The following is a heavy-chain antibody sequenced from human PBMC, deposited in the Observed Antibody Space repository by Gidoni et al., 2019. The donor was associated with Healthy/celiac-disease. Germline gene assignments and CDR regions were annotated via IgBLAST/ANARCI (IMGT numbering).Heavy chain of an antibody. CDR2: INHSGST. CDR3: ARSGGLTGYYAGWFDP. J-gene: IGHJ5*02. V-gene: IGHV4-34*01. CDR1: GGSFSAYY. Sequence: QVQLQQWGAGLLQPSETLSPTCAVYGGSFSAYYWSWIRQPPGKGLEWIGKINHSGSTNYNPALKSRVNISVDTAKSQFSLKLSSVTAADTDVYDCARSGGLTGYYAGWFDPWGQGTLVTVSS. D-gene: IGHD3-9*01.